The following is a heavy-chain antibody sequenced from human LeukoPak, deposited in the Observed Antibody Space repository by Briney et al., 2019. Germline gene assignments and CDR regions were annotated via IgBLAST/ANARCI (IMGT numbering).Heavy chain of an antibody. CDR2: ISHDGSNK. CDR3: ARDTAFDGTRPPDY. D-gene: IGHD3-3*02. CDR1: GFTFSSYA. Sequence: PGRSLRLSCAASGFTFSSYAMHWVRQAPGKGLEWLAVISHDGSNKYYADSVKGRFTISRDNSKNTLYLQMNSLRADDTAVYYCARDTAFDGTRPPDYWGQGTLVTVSS. J-gene: IGHJ4*02. V-gene: IGHV3-30*04.